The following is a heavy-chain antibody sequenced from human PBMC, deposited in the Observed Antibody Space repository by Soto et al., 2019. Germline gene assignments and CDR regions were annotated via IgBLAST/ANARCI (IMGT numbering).Heavy chain of an antibody. V-gene: IGHV3-23*01. CDR2: IGGSASKT. CDR3: TKLTYYDILTGYDAFDL. Sequence: SLRLSCASSGFTFSSYGMGWVRQAPGKGLEWVSAIGGSASKTYYADSVKGRFTISRDNSQNTLFLQMESLRAEDAAVYYCTKLTYYDILTGYDAFDLWGQGTMVTVSS. D-gene: IGHD3-9*01. CDR1: GFTFSSYG. J-gene: IGHJ3*01.